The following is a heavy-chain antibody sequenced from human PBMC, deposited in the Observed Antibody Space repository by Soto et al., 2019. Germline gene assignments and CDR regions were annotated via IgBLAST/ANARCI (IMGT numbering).Heavy chain of an antibody. CDR3: AKDRDWFLSSLGL. CDR2: ISFDGTNI. D-gene: IGHD3-9*01. V-gene: IGHV3-30*18. CDR1: GFTFSSYG. Sequence: QVQLVESGGGVVQPGRSLRLSCAASGFTFSSYGMHWVRQAPGKGLEWVAVISFDGTNIYYQESVRGRFTISRDNSKNTLYLQMTSPRAEDTAMYFCAKDRDWFLSSLGLWGQGTLVTVSS. J-gene: IGHJ4*02.